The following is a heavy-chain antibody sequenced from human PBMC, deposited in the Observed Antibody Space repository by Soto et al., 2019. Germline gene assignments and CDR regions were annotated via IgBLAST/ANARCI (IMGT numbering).Heavy chain of an antibody. Sequence: GGSLRLSCAASGFTFSSYWMSWVRQAPGKGLEWVANIKQDGSEKYYVDSVKGRFTISRDNAKNSLYLQMNSLRAEDTAVYYCAREQVDISARGFYYFDYWGQGTLVTVSS. D-gene: IGHD6-25*01. CDR2: IKQDGSEK. V-gene: IGHV3-7*03. CDR1: GFTFSSYW. J-gene: IGHJ4*02. CDR3: AREQVDISARGFYYFDY.